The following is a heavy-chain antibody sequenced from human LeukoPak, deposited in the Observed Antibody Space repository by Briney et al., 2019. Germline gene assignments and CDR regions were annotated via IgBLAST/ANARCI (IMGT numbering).Heavy chain of an antibody. D-gene: IGHD6-6*01. Sequence: GGSLRLSCAASGFSFNSYAMSWVRQAPGKGPEWISAISDTGGSTYHADSVKGRFTISRDNSKNTLYLQMNSLRAEDTAIYYCAKGSSSSRPYYFDHWAPGTLVTVSS. CDR2: ISDTGGST. V-gene: IGHV3-23*01. CDR1: GFSFNSYA. J-gene: IGHJ4*02. CDR3: AKGSSSSRPYYFDH.